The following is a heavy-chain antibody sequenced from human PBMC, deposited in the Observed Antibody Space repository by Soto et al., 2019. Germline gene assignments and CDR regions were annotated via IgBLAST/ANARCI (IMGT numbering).Heavy chain of an antibody. D-gene: IGHD1-26*01. V-gene: IGHV3-23*01. CDR3: SGLRRWVGATSDRAFDI. CDR2: ISGSGGST. Sequence: EAQLLESGGDLVQPGGSLRLSCEASGFTFSSYAMSWVRQAPGKGLEWVSAISGSGGSTYYADSVKGRFTISRDNSKNAVFLQMNSLRADDTALYDCSGLRRWVGATSDRAFDIWGQGTLVTVSS. J-gene: IGHJ3*02. CDR1: GFTFSSYA.